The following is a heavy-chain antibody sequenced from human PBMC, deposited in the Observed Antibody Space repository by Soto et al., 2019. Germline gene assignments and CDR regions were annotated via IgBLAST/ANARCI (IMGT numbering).Heavy chain of an antibody. D-gene: IGHD3-22*01. CDR2: FDPEDGET. V-gene: IGHV1-24*01. J-gene: IGHJ4*02. CDR3: ATARRYDSSGYYHY. Sequence: SVKFPCKVSGYTLTELSMHWVRQAPGKGLEWMGGFDPEDGETIYAQKFQGRVTMTEDTSTDTAYMELSSLRSEDTAVYYCATARRYDSSGYYHYWGQGTLVTVSS. CDR1: GYTLTELS.